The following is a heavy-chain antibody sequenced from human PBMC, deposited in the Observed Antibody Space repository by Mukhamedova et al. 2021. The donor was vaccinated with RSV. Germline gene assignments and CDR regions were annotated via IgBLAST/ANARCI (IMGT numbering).Heavy chain of an antibody. V-gene: IGHV3-23*01. J-gene: IGHJ4*02. Sequence: GMSWVRQAPGKGLEWVSAISGSGGSTYYADSVKGRFTISRDNSKNTLYLQMNSLRAEDTAIYYCANPRGDYWGQGNLVTGSS. CDR3: ANPRGDY. CDR2: ISGSGGST. D-gene: IGHD3-10*01. CDR1: G.